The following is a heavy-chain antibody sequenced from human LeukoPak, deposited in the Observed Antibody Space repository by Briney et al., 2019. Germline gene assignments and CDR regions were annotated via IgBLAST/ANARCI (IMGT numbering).Heavy chain of an antibody. Sequence: SETLSLTCAVDGGSFSFYYWSWIRQTPGKGLEWIGEINHSGSSNYNPSLKSRVTISVDTSKNQFSLKPNSVTAADTAVYYCARRSQDFDFWGQGILVTVSA. CDR2: INHSGSS. V-gene: IGHV4-34*01. CDR3: ARRSQDFDF. CDR1: GGSFSFYY. J-gene: IGHJ4*02.